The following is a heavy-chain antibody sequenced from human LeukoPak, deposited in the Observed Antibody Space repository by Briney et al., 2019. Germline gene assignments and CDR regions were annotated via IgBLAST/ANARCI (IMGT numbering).Heavy chain of an antibody. CDR1: GFTFSSYG. Sequence: GGSLRLSCAASGFTFSSYGMHWVRQAPGKGLEWVAVISYDGRNKYYVDSVKGRFTMSRDNSKNTLYLQMNSLRAEDTAVYCCAKDGPSRQPVVPAAVDYWGQGTLVTVSS. D-gene: IGHD2-2*01. CDR3: AKDGPSRQPVVPAAVDY. J-gene: IGHJ4*02. CDR2: ISYDGRNK. V-gene: IGHV3-30*18.